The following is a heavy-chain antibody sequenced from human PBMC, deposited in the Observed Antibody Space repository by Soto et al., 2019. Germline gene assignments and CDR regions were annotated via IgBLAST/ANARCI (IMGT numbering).Heavy chain of an antibody. D-gene: IGHD2-2*01. Sequence: ASVKVSCKASGYTFTGYYMHWVRQAPGQGLEWMGWINPNSGGTNYAQKFQGWVTMTRDTSIGTAYMELSRLRSDDTAVYYCATNLFPFVIVPTAILWGQGTLVTVSS. CDR3: ATNLFPFVIVPTAIL. V-gene: IGHV1-2*04. CDR1: GYTFTGYY. J-gene: IGHJ4*02. CDR2: INPNSGGT.